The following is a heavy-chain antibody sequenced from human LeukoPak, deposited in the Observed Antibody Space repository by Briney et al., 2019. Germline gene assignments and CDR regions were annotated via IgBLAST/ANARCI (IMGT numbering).Heavy chain of an antibody. D-gene: IGHD7-27*01. CDR1: GFTFSSYW. CDR3: ARGGNWGALGL. CDR2: INSDGSST. Sequence: PGGSLRLSCAASGFTFSSYWMHWVRQAPGKGLVWVSRINSDGSSTSYADSVKGRFTISRDNAKNTLYLQMNSLRAEDTAVYHCARGGNWGALGLWGQGTLVTVSS. J-gene: IGHJ4*02. V-gene: IGHV3-74*01.